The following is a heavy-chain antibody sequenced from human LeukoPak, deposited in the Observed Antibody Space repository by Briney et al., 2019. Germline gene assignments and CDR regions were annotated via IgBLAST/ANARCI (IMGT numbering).Heavy chain of an antibody. V-gene: IGHV3-11*06. Sequence: GGSLRLSCAASGLSYSDSYMTWIRQAPGKGLGWVSYISSSGSYTNYADSVQGRFAISRDNAKNSLYLQMNSLRAEDTAVYYCARGGNLENWGGGTLATVSS. D-gene: IGHD1-14*01. J-gene: IGHJ4*02. CDR1: GLSYSDSY. CDR2: ISSSGSYT. CDR3: ARGGNLEN.